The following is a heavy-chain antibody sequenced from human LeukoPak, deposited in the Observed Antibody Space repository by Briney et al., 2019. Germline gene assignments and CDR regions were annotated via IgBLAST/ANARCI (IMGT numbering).Heavy chain of an antibody. V-gene: IGHV4-59*01. J-gene: IGHJ4*02. CDR2: IYYSGST. D-gene: IGHD5-12*01. CDR3: ARVSGYDWESFYDY. Sequence: KSGGSLRLSCAASGFTFDDYAMHWVRQAPGKGLEWIGYIYYSGSTNYNPSLKSRVTISVDTSKNQFSLKLSSVTAADTAMYYCARVSGYDWESFYDYWGQGSLVTVSS. CDR1: GFTFDDYA.